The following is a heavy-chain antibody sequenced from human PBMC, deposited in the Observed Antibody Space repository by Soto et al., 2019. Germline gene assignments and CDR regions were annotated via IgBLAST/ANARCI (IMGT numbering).Heavy chain of an antibody. CDR3: AREASAVISLDY. D-gene: IGHD6-19*01. V-gene: IGHV1-2*02. J-gene: IGHJ4*02. Sequence: ASVKVSCKASGYTFTAYSMHWVRQAPEQGLEWVGWFNPNSGDTIYAQKFQGRVTLTRDTSIGTAYMELYSLTSDDTAVYYCAREASAVISLDYWGQGTLVTVSS. CDR1: GYTFTAYS. CDR2: FNPNSGDT.